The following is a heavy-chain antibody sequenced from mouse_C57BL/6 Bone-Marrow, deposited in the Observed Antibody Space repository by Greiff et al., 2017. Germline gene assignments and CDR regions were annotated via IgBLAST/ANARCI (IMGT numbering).Heavy chain of an antibody. CDR2: INPNNGGT. CDR3: EGGDGYSDAMDY. Sequence: EVQLQQSGPELVKPGASVKISCKASGYTFTDYYMNWVKQSHGKSLEWIGDINPNNGGTSYNQKFKGKATLTVDKSSSTAYMELRSLTSEDSAVYYCEGGDGYSDAMDYWGQGTSVTVSA. CDR1: GYTFTDYY. D-gene: IGHD2-3*01. V-gene: IGHV1-26*01. J-gene: IGHJ4*01.